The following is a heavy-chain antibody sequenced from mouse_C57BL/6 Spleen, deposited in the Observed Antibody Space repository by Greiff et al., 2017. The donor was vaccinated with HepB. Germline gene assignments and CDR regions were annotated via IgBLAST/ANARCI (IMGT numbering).Heavy chain of an antibody. CDR3: ARAFYEFGWYFDV. J-gene: IGHJ1*03. Sequence: QVQLKESGAELVKPGASVKMSCKASGYTFTSYWITWVKQRPGQGLEWIGDIYPGSGSTNYNEKFKSKATLTVDTSSSTAYMQLSSLTSEDSAVYYCARAFYEFGWYFDVWGTGTTVTVSS. V-gene: IGHV1-55*01. CDR1: GYTFTSYW. D-gene: IGHD2-3*01. CDR2: IYPGSGST.